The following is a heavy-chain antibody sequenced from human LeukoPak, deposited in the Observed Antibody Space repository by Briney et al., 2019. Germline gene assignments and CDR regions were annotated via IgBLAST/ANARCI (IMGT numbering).Heavy chain of an antibody. CDR3: AKAYYYDSSGYYTAFDI. V-gene: IGHV3-30*18. J-gene: IGHJ3*02. CDR2: ISYDGSNK. CDR1: GFTFSSYG. Sequence: GGSLRLSCAASGFTFSSYGMHWVRQAPGKGLEWVAVISYDGSNKYYADSVKGRFTISRDNSKNTLYLQMNSLRAEDTAVYYCAKAYYYDSSGYYTAFDIWGQGTMVTVSS. D-gene: IGHD3-22*01.